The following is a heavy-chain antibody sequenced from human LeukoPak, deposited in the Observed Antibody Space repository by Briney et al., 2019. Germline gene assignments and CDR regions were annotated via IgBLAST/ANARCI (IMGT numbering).Heavy chain of an antibody. J-gene: IGHJ5*02. D-gene: IGHD2-2*02. CDR1: GFTFSGSA. CDR3: MAEYCSSTSCYTSFWFDP. V-gene: IGHV3-73*01. CDR2: IRSKANSYAT. Sequence: GGSLKLSCAASGFTFSGSAMHWVRQASGKGLEWVGRIRSKANSYATAYAASVKGRFTISRDDSKNTAYLQMNSLKTEDTAVYYCMAEYCSSTSCYTSFWFDPWGQGTLVTVSS.